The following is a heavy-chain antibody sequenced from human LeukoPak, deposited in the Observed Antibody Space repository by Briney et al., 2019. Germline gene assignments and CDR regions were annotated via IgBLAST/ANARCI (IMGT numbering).Heavy chain of an antibody. J-gene: IGHJ1*01. V-gene: IGHV3-21*01. CDR3: AKWAEVGATPTEYFQH. Sequence: MPGGSLRLSCAASGFTFGSYAMNWVRQAPGKGLEWVSSISSSSSYIYYADSVKGRFTISRDNAKNSLYLQMNSLRAEDTAVYYCAKWAEVGATPTEYFQHWGQGTLVTVSS. D-gene: IGHD1-26*01. CDR2: ISSSSSYI. CDR1: GFTFGSYA.